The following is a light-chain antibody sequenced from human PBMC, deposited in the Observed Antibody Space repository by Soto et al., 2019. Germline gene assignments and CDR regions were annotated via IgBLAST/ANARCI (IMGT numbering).Light chain of an antibody. CDR3: QQRSNWPGT. Sequence: EIVSTQSPATLSLSPGERATLSCRASQRVSSYLAWYQQKPGQAPRLLIYDASNRATGIPARFSGSGSGTDFTLTISSLEPEDFAVYYCQQRSNWPGTFGQGTRLEI. CDR2: DAS. CDR1: QRVSSY. V-gene: IGKV3-11*01. J-gene: IGKJ5*01.